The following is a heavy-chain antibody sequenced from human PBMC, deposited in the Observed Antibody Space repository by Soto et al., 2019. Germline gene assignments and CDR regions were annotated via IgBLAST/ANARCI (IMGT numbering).Heavy chain of an antibody. D-gene: IGHD6-19*01. V-gene: IGHV3-48*02. CDR1: GFTFSSYS. CDR2: ISSSSSTI. Sequence: GGSLRFSCAASGFTFSSYSMNWVRQAPGKGLEWVSYISSSSSTIYYADSVKGRFTISRDNAKNSLYLQMNSLRDEDTAVYYCARSSSGWYGWFDPWGQGTLVTVSS. CDR3: ARSSSGWYGWFDP. J-gene: IGHJ5*02.